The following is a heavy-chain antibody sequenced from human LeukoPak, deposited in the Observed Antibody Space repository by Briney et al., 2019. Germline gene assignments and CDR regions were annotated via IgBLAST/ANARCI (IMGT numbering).Heavy chain of an antibody. Sequence: SETLSLTCTVSGGSISSYYWSWIRQPPGKGLEWIGYIYYSGSTNYNPSLKSRVTISVDTSKNQLSLKLSSVTAADTAVYYCARGVRRYYGSGSESFDYWGQGTLVTVSS. D-gene: IGHD3-10*01. V-gene: IGHV4-59*01. J-gene: IGHJ4*02. CDR3: ARGVRRYYGSGSESFDY. CDR2: IYYSGST. CDR1: GGSISSYY.